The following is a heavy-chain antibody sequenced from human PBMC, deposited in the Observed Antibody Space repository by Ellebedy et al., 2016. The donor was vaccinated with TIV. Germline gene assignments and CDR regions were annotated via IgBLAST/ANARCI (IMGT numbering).Heavy chain of an antibody. D-gene: IGHD6-13*01. J-gene: IGHJ4*02. Sequence: AASVKVSCKASGYTLTNYGISWVRQAPGQGLEWMGWISGYNGDTNYAQQFQGRLTFTTDTSTSTAYIELRSLTSDDTAVYFCARTAAAGTALGDYWGQGTLVTVSS. CDR3: ARTAAAGTALGDY. CDR2: ISGYNGDT. CDR1: GYTLTNYG. V-gene: IGHV1-18*01.